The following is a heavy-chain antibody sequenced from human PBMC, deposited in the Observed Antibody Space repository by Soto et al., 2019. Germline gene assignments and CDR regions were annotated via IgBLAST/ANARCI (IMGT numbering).Heavy chain of an antibody. Sequence: GGSLSLTCAASGFTLSTFDIRCVRQAPGKGLQGVVRVSYDESHVYYTASVKGRFTISRDISKNTVYLQLDSLTSEDTAMYYCAKEGFTRTLPISCSPWGVSWGQGTLVTVSS. CDR2: VSYDESHV. J-gene: IGHJ5*02. CDR1: GFTLSTFD. CDR3: AKEGFTRTLPISCSPWGVS. D-gene: IGHD2-15*01. V-gene: IGHV3-30*18.